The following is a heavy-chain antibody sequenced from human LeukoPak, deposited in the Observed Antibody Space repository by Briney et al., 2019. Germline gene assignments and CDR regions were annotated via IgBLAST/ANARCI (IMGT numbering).Heavy chain of an antibody. V-gene: IGHV3-9*03. J-gene: IGHJ3*02. CDR3: AKEDNSSGWVEALDI. D-gene: IGHD6-19*01. Sequence: GRSLRLSCAASGFTFDDYAMHWVRQAPGKGLEWVSGISWNSARIGYADSVKGRFTISRDNAKNSLYLQMNSLRAEDMALYYCAKEDNSSGWVEALDIWGQGTMVTVSS. CDR2: ISWNSARI. CDR1: GFTFDDYA.